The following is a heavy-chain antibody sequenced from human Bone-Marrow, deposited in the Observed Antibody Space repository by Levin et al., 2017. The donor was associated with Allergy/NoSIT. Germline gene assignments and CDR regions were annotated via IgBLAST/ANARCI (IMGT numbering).Heavy chain of an antibody. D-gene: IGHD5-24*01. CDR3: ARGEDGYNYYSY. Sequence: LSLTCAASGFTFSDYYMSWIRQAPGKGLEWVSFISDSHDTIYYADSVKGRFTISRDNAKNSLYLQMNSLRAEDAAVYYCARGEDGYNYYSYWGQGTLVTVSS. CDR2: ISDSHDTI. V-gene: IGHV3-11*01. J-gene: IGHJ4*02. CDR1: GFTFSDYY.